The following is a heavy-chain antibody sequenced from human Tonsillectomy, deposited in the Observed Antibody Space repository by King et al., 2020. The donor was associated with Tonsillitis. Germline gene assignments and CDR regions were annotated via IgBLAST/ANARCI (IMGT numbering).Heavy chain of an antibody. CDR1: GYTFTGYY. J-gene: IGHJ4*02. D-gene: IGHD2-15*01. CDR3: ARGGYCSGGSCYSHFDY. CDR2: INPYSGDT. V-gene: IGHV1-2*02. Sequence: LVQSGAEVKKPGASVKVSCKASGYTFTGYYLHLVRQAPGQGLEWMGWINPYSGDTNYAQKFQGGVTLTRDTSLPTAYKELTRLTADDTAVYYCARGGYCSGGSCYSHFDYWGQGTLVTVSS.